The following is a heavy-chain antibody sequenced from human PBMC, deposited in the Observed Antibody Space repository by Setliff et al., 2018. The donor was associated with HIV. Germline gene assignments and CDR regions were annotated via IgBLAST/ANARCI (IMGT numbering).Heavy chain of an antibody. CDR3: ARPTTEGDYYDSSGYLSGAFDI. Sequence: SVKVSCKASGGTFSSYAINWVRQAPGQGLEWMGGIIPILGTANYAQKFQGRLTIPADESLTTAYMELSSLTSEDTAVYYCARPTTEGDYYDSSGYLSGAFDIWGQGTMVTVSS. J-gene: IGHJ3*02. V-gene: IGHV1-69*13. CDR2: IIPILGTA. D-gene: IGHD3-22*01. CDR1: GGTFSSYA.